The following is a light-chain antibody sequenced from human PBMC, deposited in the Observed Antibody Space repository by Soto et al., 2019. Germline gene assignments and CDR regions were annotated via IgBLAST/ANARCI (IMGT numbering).Light chain of an antibody. CDR2: AAS. CDR1: QGISSY. CDR3: QQYYSYPLT. J-gene: IGKJ3*01. V-gene: IGKV1-8*01. Sequence: AIRMTQSPSSFSASTGDRVTITCRASQGISSYLAWYQQKPGKAPKLLIYAASTLQSGVPSRFSGSGSGTDFTLTISCLHSEDFATYYCQQYYSYPLTFGPGTKVDI.